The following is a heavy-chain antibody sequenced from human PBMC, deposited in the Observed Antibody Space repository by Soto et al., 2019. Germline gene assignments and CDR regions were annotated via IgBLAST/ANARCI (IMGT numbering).Heavy chain of an antibody. Sequence: QMQLQESGPGLVKPSETLSLTCAVSSASISSEQWWSWVRQPPGKGLEWIGEIHHSGNTNSNPSPKSRVTMSVDKSKNQFSLNLNSLTAADTAVYYCARSFGWYAIDQWSQGTLVTVSS. CDR2: IHHSGNT. D-gene: IGHD6-19*01. CDR1: SASISSEQW. CDR3: ARSFGWYAIDQ. J-gene: IGHJ4*02. V-gene: IGHV4-4*02.